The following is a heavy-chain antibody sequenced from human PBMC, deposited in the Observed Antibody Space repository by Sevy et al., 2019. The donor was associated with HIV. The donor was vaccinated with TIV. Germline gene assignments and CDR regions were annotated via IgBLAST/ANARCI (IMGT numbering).Heavy chain of an antibody. D-gene: IGHD2-2*01. CDR1: GFTFISYA. Sequence: SLRLSCAASGFTFISYAMSWVRQAPGKGLEWVSAISGSGGRTYYADSVKGRFTISRDNSKNTLYLQMNSLRAEDTAVYHCAKDQGYCSSTSCYSDYWGQGTLVTVSS. CDR2: ISGSGGRT. CDR3: AKDQGYCSSTSCYSDY. V-gene: IGHV3-23*01. J-gene: IGHJ4*02.